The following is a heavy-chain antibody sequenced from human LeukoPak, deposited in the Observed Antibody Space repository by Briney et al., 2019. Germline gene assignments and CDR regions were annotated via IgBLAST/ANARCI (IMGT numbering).Heavy chain of an antibody. J-gene: IGHJ4*02. CDR1: GGSFSGYY. CDR3: ARTVNDDGGNFFDY. CDR2: INHSGST. V-gene: IGHV4-34*01. Sequence: PSETLSLTCAVYGGSFSGYYWSWIRQPPGKGLEWIGEINHSGSTNYNPSLKSRVTISVDTSKNQFSLKLSSVTAADTAVYYCARTVNDDGGNFFDYWGQGTLVTVSS. D-gene: IGHD4-23*01.